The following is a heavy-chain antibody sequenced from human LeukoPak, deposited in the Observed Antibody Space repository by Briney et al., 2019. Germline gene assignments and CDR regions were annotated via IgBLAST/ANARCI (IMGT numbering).Heavy chain of an antibody. J-gene: IGHJ4*02. V-gene: IGHV3-21*01. Sequence: PGGSLRLSCAASGFTFSSYSMNWVRQAPGKGLEWVSSISSSSSYKYSADSLKGRFTISRDNAKNSLYLQMNSLRAEDTAVYYCARASARYYFDYWGQGTLVTVSS. CDR2: ISSSSSYK. CDR1: GFTFSSYS. D-gene: IGHD6-6*01. CDR3: ARASARYYFDY.